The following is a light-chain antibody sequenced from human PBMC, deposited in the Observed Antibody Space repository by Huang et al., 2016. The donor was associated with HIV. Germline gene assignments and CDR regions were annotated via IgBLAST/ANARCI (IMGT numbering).Light chain of an antibody. Sequence: DIQMTQSPSSLSAFVGDTVTITCRASQVIGNSLGWYQQQPGRPPKLLIYVASTLQSVVPSRVSGSGSGTDFTLTISNLQTEDVATSYCQQYDSAPRTFGQGTRV. J-gene: IGKJ1*01. CDR2: VAS. CDR1: QVIGNS. V-gene: IGKV1-27*01. CDR3: QQYDSAPRT.